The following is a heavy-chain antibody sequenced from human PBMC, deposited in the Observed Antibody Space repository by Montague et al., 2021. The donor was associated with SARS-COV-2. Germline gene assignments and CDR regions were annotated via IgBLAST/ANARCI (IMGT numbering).Heavy chain of an antibody. Sequence: SETLSLTCTVSGDSIGSSSYYWGWIRQPPGKGLEWIGSIYHDGNTYYNPSLKTRVSLSIDERKNQFSLKFYSVTVADTAVYSCPSGPKLGGSGYYYNWGQGILVTVSS. CDR3: PSGPKLGGSGYYYN. CDR1: GDSIGSSSYY. D-gene: IGHD3-22*01. CDR2: IYHDGNT. V-gene: IGHV4-39*01. J-gene: IGHJ1*01.